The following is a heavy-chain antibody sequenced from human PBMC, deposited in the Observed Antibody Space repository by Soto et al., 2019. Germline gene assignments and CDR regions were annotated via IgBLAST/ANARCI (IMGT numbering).Heavy chain of an antibody. Sequence: QVQLVQSGAEVKKAGASVKVSCKASGYSFDTYGIIWVRQAPGQGLEWMGSISGYSGNTHYAQNIQGRVTLTRDISTSTAYMELRSLRSDDTAVYYCARNWNVVSLSRFDCWGQGTLVTVSS. D-gene: IGHD1-1*01. CDR1: GYSFDTYG. J-gene: IGHJ4*02. CDR3: ARNWNVVSLSRFDC. CDR2: ISGYSGNT. V-gene: IGHV1-18*01.